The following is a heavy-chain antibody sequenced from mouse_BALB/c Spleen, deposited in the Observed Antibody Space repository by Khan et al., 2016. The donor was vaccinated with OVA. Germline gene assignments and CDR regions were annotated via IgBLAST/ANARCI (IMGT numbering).Heavy chain of an antibody. D-gene: IGHD1-1*01. Sequence: EVQLQESGPGLVKPSQSLSLTCTVTGYSITSGYAWNWIRQFPGNKLEWMGYISYSGSTSYNSSLRSRISITRDTSKNQFFLQLNSVTTEDTATYYCARKNYYGYAMDYWGQGTSVTVSS. V-gene: IGHV3-2*02. CDR1: GYSITSGYA. CDR3: ARKNYYGYAMDY. J-gene: IGHJ4*01. CDR2: ISYSGST.